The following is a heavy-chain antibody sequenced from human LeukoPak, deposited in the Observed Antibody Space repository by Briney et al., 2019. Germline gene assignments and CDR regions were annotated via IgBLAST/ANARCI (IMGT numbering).Heavy chain of an antibody. V-gene: IGHV4-4*02. CDR3: ARGIAAAGTPFDY. CDR2: IYHSGST. Sequence: SGTLSLTCAVSGGSISSSNWWSWVRQPPGKGLQWIGEIYHSGSTNYNPSLKSRVTISVDKSKNQFSLKLSSVTAADTAVYYCARGIAAAGTPFDYWGQGTLVTVSS. J-gene: IGHJ4*02. D-gene: IGHD6-13*01. CDR1: GGSISSSNW.